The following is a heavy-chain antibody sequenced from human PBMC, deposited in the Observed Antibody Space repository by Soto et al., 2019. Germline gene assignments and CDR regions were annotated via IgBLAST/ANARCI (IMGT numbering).Heavy chain of an antibody. CDR3: AKVNRYYYGSGSYYYGMDV. V-gene: IGHV3-23*01. D-gene: IGHD3-10*01. J-gene: IGHJ6*02. CDR1: GFTFSSYA. Sequence: GGSLRLSCAASGFTFSSYAMSRVRQAPGKGLEWVSAISGSGGSTYYADSVKGRFTISRDNSKNTLYLQMNSQRAEDTAVYYCAKVNRYYYGSGSYYYGMDVWGQGTTVTVSS. CDR2: ISGSGGST.